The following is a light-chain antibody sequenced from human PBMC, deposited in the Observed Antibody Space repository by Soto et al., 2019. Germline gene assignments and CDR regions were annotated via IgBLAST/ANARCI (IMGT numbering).Light chain of an antibody. CDR1: ENVYINS. CDR2: GAA. V-gene: IGKV3-20*01. J-gene: IGKJ3*01. Sequence: EIVLTQSPGTLSLSPGEGATLSCRASENVYINSLAWYQQKPGQPPRLLIYGAATRASAVPDRFSGSGSGADVNPTINGLESQDFEDYCCPHHGTSHLSFGPGTRVDL. CDR3: PHHGTSHLS.